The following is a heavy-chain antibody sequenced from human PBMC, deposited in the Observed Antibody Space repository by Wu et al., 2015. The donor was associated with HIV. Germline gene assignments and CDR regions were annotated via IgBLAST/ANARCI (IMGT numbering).Heavy chain of an antibody. D-gene: IGHD3-10*01. CDR1: GGTFSSYA. J-gene: IGHJ6*02. V-gene: IGHV1-69*05. CDR2: IIPIFGTA. Sequence: QVQLVQSGAEVKKPGSSVKVSCKASGGTFSSYAISWVRQAPGQGLEWMGGIIPIFGTANYAQKFQGRVTITTDESTSTAYMELSSLRSEDTAVYYCARAVPAGRQSPPYYYYGMDVWGQGTTVTVSS. CDR3: ARAVPAGRQSPPYYYYGMDV.